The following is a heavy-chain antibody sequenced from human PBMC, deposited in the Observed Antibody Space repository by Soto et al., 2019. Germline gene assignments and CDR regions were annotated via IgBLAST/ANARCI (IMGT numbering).Heavy chain of an antibody. CDR1: GGSISSSSYY. CDR2: IYYSGST. D-gene: IGHD3-10*01. V-gene: IGHV4-39*01. J-gene: IGHJ6*02. Sequence: SETLSLTCTVSGGSISSSSYYWGWIRPPPGKGLEWIGSIYYSGSTYYNPSLKSRVTISVDTSKNQFSLKLSSVTAADTAVYYCARHGEYGSGSYQYYYYGMDVWGQGTTVTVSS. CDR3: ARHGEYGSGSYQYYYYGMDV.